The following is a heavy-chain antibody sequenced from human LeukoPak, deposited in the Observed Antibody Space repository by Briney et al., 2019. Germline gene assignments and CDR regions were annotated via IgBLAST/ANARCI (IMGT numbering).Heavy chain of an antibody. J-gene: IGHJ4*02. D-gene: IGHD2-2*01. CDR2: FDPEGGET. CDR3: ATNSREREYQLLYYDY. Sequence: ASVKVSCKVSGYTLTELSMHWVRQAPGKGLEWMGGFDPEGGETIYAQKFQGRVTMTEDTSTDTAYMELSSLRSEDTAVYYCATNSREREYQLLYYDYWGQGTLVTVSS. V-gene: IGHV1-24*01. CDR1: GYTLTELS.